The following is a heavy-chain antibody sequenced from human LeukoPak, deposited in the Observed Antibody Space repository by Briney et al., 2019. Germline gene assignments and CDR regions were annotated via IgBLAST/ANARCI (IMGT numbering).Heavy chain of an antibody. D-gene: IGHD2-2*02. CDR1: GFTFSTYW. Sequence: GVSLRLSCAASGFTFSTYWMSWVRQAPGKGLECVANIKRDGREKYYVDSVKGRFTIFRDDAKSSLYLQMNSLRAEDTAVYFCARVYTGNRWHFDYWGQGTLVTVSS. V-gene: IGHV3-7*03. CDR2: IKRDGREK. CDR3: ARVYTGNRWHFDY. J-gene: IGHJ4*02.